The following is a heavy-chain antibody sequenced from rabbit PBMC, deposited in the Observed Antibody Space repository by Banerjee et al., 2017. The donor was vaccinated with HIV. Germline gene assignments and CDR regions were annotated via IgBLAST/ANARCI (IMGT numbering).Heavy chain of an antibody. D-gene: IGHD8-1*01. V-gene: IGHV1S7*01. CDR3: VRVGSYYTGRLDL. CDR1: GIDFSSYY. J-gene: IGHJ3*01. Sequence: HLVESGGGLVQPGGSLKVSCKASGIDFSSYYMSWVRQAPGKGLEWIGYIDPVFGSTYYASWVKGRFTISSHNAQNTLYLQLNSLTAADTATYFCVRVGSYYTGRLDLWGQGTLVTVS. CDR2: IDPVFGST.